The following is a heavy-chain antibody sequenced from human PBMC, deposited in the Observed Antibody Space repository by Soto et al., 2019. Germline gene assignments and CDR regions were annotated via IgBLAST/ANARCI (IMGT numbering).Heavy chain of an antibody. CDR1: GFTFTSYT. J-gene: IGHJ4*02. Sequence: LILSCAASGFTFTSYTMNRVRQAPGKGLEWVSSISSSSDYIYYADSMKGRVTISRDNAKNSLFLDMNSLTGEDTAVYYCARARVYATGPLDFWGQGTLVTVSS. V-gene: IGHV3-21*06. D-gene: IGHD6-13*01. CDR2: ISSSSDYI. CDR3: ARARVYATGPLDF.